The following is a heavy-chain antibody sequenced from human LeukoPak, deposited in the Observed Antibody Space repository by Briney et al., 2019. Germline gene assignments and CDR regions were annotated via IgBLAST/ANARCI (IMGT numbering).Heavy chain of an antibody. CDR3: ARDITMIVSYGMDV. V-gene: IGHV3-30*03. CDR1: GFTFSSYG. Sequence: GSLRLSCAASGFTFSSYGMHWVRQAPGKGLEWVAVISYDGSNKYYADSVKGRFTISRDNSKNTLYLQMNSLRAEDTAVYYCARDITMIVSYGMDVWGQGTTVTVSS. J-gene: IGHJ6*02. D-gene: IGHD3-22*01. CDR2: ISYDGSNK.